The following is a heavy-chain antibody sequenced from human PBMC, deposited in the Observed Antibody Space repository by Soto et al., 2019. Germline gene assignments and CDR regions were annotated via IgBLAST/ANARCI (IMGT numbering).Heavy chain of an antibody. J-gene: IGHJ4*02. CDR3: ARDQYYYDSSGPGFDY. CDR2: ISYDGSNK. V-gene: IGHV3-30-3*01. CDR1: GFTFSSYA. D-gene: IGHD3-22*01. Sequence: SLRLSCAASGFTFSSYAMHWVRQAPGKGLEWVAVISYDGSNKYYADSVKGRFTISRDNSKNTLYLQMNSLRAEDTAVYYCARDQYYYDSSGPGFDYWGQGTLVTVSS.